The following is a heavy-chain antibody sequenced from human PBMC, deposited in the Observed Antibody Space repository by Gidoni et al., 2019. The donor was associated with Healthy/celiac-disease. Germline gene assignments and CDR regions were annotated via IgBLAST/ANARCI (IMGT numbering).Heavy chain of an antibody. CDR2: IYYSGST. V-gene: IGHV4-39*01. CDR1: GGSISSSRYY. Sequence: QLQLQESGPGLVKPSDTLSLPCTVSGGSISSSRYYWGWIRQPPGKGLEWIWSIYYSGSTYYNPSLKSRVTISVDTSKNQFSLKLSSVTAADTAVYYCARGASGAWGQGTLVTVSS. D-gene: IGHD4-17*01. J-gene: IGHJ4*02. CDR3: ARGASGA.